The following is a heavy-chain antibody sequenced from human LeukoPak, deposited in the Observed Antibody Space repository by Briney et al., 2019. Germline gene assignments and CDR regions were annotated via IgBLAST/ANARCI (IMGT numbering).Heavy chain of an antibody. CDR1: GCTFSIYW. CDR3: ARAGGTGTVDY. CDR2: INQDGSET. J-gene: IGHJ4*02. V-gene: IGHV3-7*04. D-gene: IGHD1-1*01. Sequence: PAGSLRLSCAPSGCTFSIYWMSWVRKAPGQGLERVANINQDGSETYYVDSVKDRFTISRDNAKNALYLQMNSLRAEDRAVYYCARAGGTGTVDYWGQGSVTTVSS.